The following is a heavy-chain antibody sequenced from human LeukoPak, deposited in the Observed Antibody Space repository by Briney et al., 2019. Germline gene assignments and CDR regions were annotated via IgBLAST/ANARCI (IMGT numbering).Heavy chain of an antibody. Sequence: SETLSLTCTVSGGSISSYYWSWIRQPPRKGLEWIGYIYYSGSTNYNPSLKSRVTISVDTSKNQFSLKLSSVTAADTAVYYCASGRYYYDSSGYPGLDYWGQGTLVTVSS. CDR1: GGSISSYY. V-gene: IGHV4-59*01. J-gene: IGHJ4*02. CDR3: ASGRYYYDSSGYPGLDY. CDR2: IYYSGST. D-gene: IGHD3-22*01.